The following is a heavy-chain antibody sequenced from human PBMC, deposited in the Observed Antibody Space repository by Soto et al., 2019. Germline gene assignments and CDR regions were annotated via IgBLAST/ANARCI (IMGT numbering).Heavy chain of an antibody. J-gene: IGHJ5*02. D-gene: IGHD1-26*01. CDR2: IRVYNGKT. CDR1: GYTFTSYD. V-gene: IGHV1-18*04. Sequence: QVQLVQSGAEVKKPGASVKVSCKASGYTFTSYDISWVRQAPGQGLEWMGWIRVYNGKTNYAQKFQDRVTVTTDTSTSTAYMELRSLRSDDTALYYFARASVGYSDRWGQGTLVIVSS. CDR3: ARASVGYSDR.